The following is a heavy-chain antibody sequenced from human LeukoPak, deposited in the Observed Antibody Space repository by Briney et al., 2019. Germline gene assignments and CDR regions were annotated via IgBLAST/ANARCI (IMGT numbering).Heavy chain of an antibody. CDR3: AKELHIVVVTAYFDY. CDR1: GFTFSSYA. D-gene: IGHD2-21*02. CDR2: ISGSGGST. V-gene: IGHV3-23*01. J-gene: IGHJ4*02. Sequence: GGSLRLSCAASGFTFSSYAMSWVRQAPGKGLEWVSAISGSGGSTYYADSVKGRFTISRDNSKDTLYLQMNSLRAEDTAVYYCAKELHIVVVTAYFDYWGQGTLVTISS.